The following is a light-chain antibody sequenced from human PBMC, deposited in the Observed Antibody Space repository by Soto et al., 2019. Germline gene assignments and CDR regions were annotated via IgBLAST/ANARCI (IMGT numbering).Light chain of an antibody. CDR2: DVS. J-gene: IGLJ1*01. CDR1: NSYVGGYNY. Sequence: QAALTQPASLSGSPGQSVTNSCPGTNSYVGGYNYVSWYQQHPGKAPKLMIYDVSNRPSGVSNRFSGSKSGNTASLTISGLQAEDEADYYCSSYTSSSTRVFGTGTKATVL. CDR3: SSYTSSSTRV. V-gene: IGLV2-14*01.